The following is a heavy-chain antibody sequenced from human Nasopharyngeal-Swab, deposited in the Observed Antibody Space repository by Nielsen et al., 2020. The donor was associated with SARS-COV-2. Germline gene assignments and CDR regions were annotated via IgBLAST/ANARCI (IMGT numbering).Heavy chain of an antibody. CDR3: ARDQGGVLDP. CDR1: GFTFSSYA. J-gene: IGHJ5*02. D-gene: IGHD3-16*01. Sequence: GGSLRLSCAPSGFTFSSYAMHWVRQAPGKGLEWVAVISYDGSNKYYADSVKGRFTISRDNSKNTLYLQMNSLRAEDTAVYYCARDQGGVLDPWGQGTLVTVSS. V-gene: IGHV3-30-3*01. CDR2: ISYDGSNK.